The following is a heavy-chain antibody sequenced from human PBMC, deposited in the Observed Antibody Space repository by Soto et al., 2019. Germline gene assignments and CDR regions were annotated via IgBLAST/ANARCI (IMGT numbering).Heavy chain of an antibody. J-gene: IGHJ6*02. CDR3: ARDYYYDSRGYPGAYYYGMDV. CDR2: IYYSGRT. D-gene: IGHD3-22*01. Sequence: SETLSLTCTVSGGSFSSYYWSWIRQPPGKGLEWIGHIYYSGRTNYNPSLKSRVTISGDTSKNQLSLKLSSVTAADTAVYYCARDYYYDSRGYPGAYYYGMDVWGQGTTVTVSS. V-gene: IGHV4-59*01. CDR1: GGSFSSYY.